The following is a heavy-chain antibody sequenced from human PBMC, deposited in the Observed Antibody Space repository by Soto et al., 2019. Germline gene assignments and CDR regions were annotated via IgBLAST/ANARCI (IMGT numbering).Heavy chain of an antibody. J-gene: IGHJ6*02. D-gene: IGHD2-2*01. V-gene: IGHV1-69*01. CDR1: GGTFSSYA. CDR2: IIPIFGTA. Sequence: QVQLVQSGAEVKKPGSSVKVSCKAPGGTFSSYAISWVRQAPGQGLEWMGGIIPIFGTAKYAQKFQGRVTITADESTSTGYMELSSLRSEDTAVYYCARSQRCSSSLDIYYYYYYGMDVWGQGTTVTVSS. CDR3: ARSQRCSSSLDIYYYYYYGMDV.